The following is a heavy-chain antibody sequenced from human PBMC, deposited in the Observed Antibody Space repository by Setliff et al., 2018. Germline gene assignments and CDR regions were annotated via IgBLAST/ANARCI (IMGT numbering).Heavy chain of an antibody. D-gene: IGHD3-10*01. CDR2: IKSNVDFGTT. V-gene: IGHV3-15*01. Sequence: PGGSLRLSCAASGFTFSNAWMSWVRQAPGKGLEWVGRIKSNVDFGTTDYAAPVKGRFTISRDDSRNTLYLQMNSLKTEDTAVYYCAKTWIRGVRPAYFDHWGKGTTVTVSS. CDR1: GFTFSNAW. CDR3: AKTWIRGVRPAYFDH. J-gene: IGHJ4*03.